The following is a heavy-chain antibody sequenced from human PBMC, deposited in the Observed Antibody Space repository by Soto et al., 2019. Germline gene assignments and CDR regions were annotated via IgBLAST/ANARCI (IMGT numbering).Heavy chain of an antibody. CDR1: GYTFTSYY. Sequence: QVQLVQSGAEEKKPGASVKVSCKASGYTFTSYYMHWVRLAPGQGLEWMGIINPDGGGTSYAQQFQGRVIMTRDTSTSTVYMEMSSLRSEDTAVYYCAVGGNYLSMDVWGQGTTVTVSS. J-gene: IGHJ6*02. D-gene: IGHD4-4*01. CDR3: AVGGNYLSMDV. CDR2: INPDGGGT. V-gene: IGHV1-46*01.